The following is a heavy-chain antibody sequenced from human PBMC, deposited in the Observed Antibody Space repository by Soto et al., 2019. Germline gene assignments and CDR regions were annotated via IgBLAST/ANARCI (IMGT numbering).Heavy chain of an antibody. D-gene: IGHD4-17*01. CDR2: IYPGDSDT. Sequence: PGESLKISCKGSGYSFTSYWIGWVRQMPGKGLEWMGIIYPGDSDTRYSPSFQGQVTISADKSISTAYLQWSSLKASDTAMYYCARLIIHHVFDDYGGQDDAFDIWGQGTMVTVSS. J-gene: IGHJ3*02. V-gene: IGHV5-51*01. CDR1: GYSFTSYW. CDR3: ARLIIHHVFDDYGGQDDAFDI.